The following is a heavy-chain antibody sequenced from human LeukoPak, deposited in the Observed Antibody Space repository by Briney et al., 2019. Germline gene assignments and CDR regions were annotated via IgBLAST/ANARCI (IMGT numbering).Heavy chain of an antibody. Sequence: GASVKVSCKASGYTFTGYYMHWVRQAPGQGLEWMGWINPNSGGTNYAQKLQGRVTMTTDTSTSTAYMELRSLRSDDTAVYYCARGGDYVWGSYRYPPFDYWGQGTLVTVSS. J-gene: IGHJ4*02. D-gene: IGHD3-16*02. CDR3: ARGGDYVWGSYRYPPFDY. CDR2: INPNSGGT. V-gene: IGHV1-2*02. CDR1: GYTFTGYY.